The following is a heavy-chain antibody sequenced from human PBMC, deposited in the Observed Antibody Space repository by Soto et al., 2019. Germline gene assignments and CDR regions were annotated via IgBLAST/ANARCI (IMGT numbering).Heavy chain of an antibody. J-gene: IGHJ6*02. CDR2: ISWNSGSI. Sequence: GGSLRLSCAASGFTFDDYAMHWVRQAPGKGLEWVSGISWNSGSIGYADSVKGRLTISRDNAKNSLYLQMNSLRAEDTALYYCAKDSSDNGMDVWGQWTTVTVSS. D-gene: IGHD3-9*01. CDR3: AKDSSDNGMDV. V-gene: IGHV3-9*01. CDR1: GFTFDDYA.